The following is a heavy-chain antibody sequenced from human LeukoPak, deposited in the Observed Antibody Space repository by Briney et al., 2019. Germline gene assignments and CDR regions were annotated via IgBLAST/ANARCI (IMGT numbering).Heavy chain of an antibody. V-gene: IGHV1-2*02. J-gene: IGHJ4*02. D-gene: IGHD1-7*01. CDR1: GYTFTGYY. CDR2: INPNSGGT. Sequence: ASVKVSCKASGYTFTGYYMHWVRQAPGQGLEWMGWINPNSGGTIYAQKFQGRVTMTEDTSTDTAYMELSSLRSEDTAVYYCATNWNYLYYFDYWGQGTLVTVSS. CDR3: ATNWNYLYYFDY.